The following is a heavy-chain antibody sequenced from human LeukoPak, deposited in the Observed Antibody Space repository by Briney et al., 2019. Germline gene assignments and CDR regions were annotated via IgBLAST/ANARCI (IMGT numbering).Heavy chain of an antibody. CDR3: VKGYYDYIWGSYRSDAFDI. D-gene: IGHD3-16*02. CDR1: GFPFNSYV. Sequence: GGSLRLSCAASGFPFNSYVMTWVRQAPGKGLEWVSVISGSGGLTYHADSVKGRFTVSRDNSKNTLYLQMNSLRAEDTAVYSCVKGYYDYIWGSYRSDAFDIWGQGTMVTVSS. CDR2: ISGSGGLT. J-gene: IGHJ3*02. V-gene: IGHV3-23*01.